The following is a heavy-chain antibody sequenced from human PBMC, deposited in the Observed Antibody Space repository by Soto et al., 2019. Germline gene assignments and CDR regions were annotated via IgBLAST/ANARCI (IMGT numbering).Heavy chain of an antibody. J-gene: IGHJ4*02. D-gene: IGHD4-17*01. CDR3: ACYGGNSDFDY. Sequence: SETLSLTSTVSGGSMSSYYWSWIRQPPGKGLEWIGYIYYSGSTNYNPSLKSRVTISVDTSKNQFSLKLSSVTAADTAVYYCACYGGNSDFDYWGQGTLVTVSS. V-gene: IGHV4-59*01. CDR2: IYYSGST. CDR1: GGSMSSYY.